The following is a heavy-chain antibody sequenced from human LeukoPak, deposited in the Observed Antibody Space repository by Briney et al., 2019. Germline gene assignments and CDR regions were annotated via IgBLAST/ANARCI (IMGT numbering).Heavy chain of an antibody. CDR2: ISSSSSYI. CDR1: GFTFSSYS. CDR3: ARDWLYYYDSSGYQFDY. J-gene: IGHJ4*02. Sequence: GRSLRLSCAASGFTFSSYSMNWVRQAPGKGLEWVSFISSSSSYIYYADSVKGRFTISRDNAKNSLYLQMNSLRAEDTAVYYCARDWLYYYDSSGYQFDYWGQGTLVTVSS. V-gene: IGHV3-21*01. D-gene: IGHD3-22*01.